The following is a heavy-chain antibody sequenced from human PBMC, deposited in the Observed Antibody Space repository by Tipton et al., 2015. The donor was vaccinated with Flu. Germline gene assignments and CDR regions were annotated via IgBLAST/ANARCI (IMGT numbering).Heavy chain of an antibody. Sequence: LRLSCSVSGDSIGSDYFWGWIRQPPGKGLQWIGNVHRSGNTYYNPSLTSRVTISVDKSKNQFSLKLSSVTAADTAVYYCARAGSYKGYFDYWGQGTLVTVSS. V-gene: IGHV4-38-2*01. CDR2: VHRSGNT. CDR1: GDSIGSDYF. J-gene: IGHJ4*02. D-gene: IGHD1-26*01. CDR3: ARAGSYKGYFDY.